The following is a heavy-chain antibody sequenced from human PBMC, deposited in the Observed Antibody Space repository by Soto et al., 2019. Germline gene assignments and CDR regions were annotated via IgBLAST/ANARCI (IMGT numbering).Heavy chain of an antibody. J-gene: IGHJ6*02. CDR3: ARDHPGIAARAGRYYYYYGMDV. CDR1: GYTFTSYG. V-gene: IGHV1-18*01. D-gene: IGHD6-6*01. CDR2: ISAYNGNT. Sequence: GASVKVSCKASGYTFTSYGISWVRQAPGQGLEWMGWISAYNGNTNYAQKLQGRVTMTTDTSTSTAYMELRSLRSDDTAVYYCARDHPGIAARAGRYYYYYGMDVWGQGTTVTSP.